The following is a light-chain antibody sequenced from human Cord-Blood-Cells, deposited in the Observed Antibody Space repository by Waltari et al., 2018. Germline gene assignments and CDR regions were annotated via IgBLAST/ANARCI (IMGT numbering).Light chain of an antibody. Sequence: EIVLTQSPVTLSLSPREGATLSCRASQSVSSYLAWYQQKPGQAPRLLIYDASNRATGIPARFSGSGSGTDFTLTISSLEPEDFAVYYCQQRSNWPPTFGGGTKVEIK. V-gene: IGKV3-11*01. J-gene: IGKJ4*01. CDR2: DAS. CDR3: QQRSNWPPT. CDR1: QSVSSY.